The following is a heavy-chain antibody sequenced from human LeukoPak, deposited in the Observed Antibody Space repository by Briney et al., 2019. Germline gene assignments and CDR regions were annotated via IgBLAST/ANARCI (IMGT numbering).Heavy chain of an antibody. CDR1: GYTFSSYG. V-gene: IGHV1-18*01. Sequence: ASVKVSCKASGYTFSSYGITWVRQAPGQGLEWMGWISAYNGYTNYAQNFQDRVTMTTDTSTNTAYMKLRSLRSDDTAVYYCARDRLSYCGGECHYDYWGQGTLVSVSS. D-gene: IGHD2-21*01. CDR3: ARDRLSYCGGECHYDY. CDR2: ISAYNGYT. J-gene: IGHJ4*02.